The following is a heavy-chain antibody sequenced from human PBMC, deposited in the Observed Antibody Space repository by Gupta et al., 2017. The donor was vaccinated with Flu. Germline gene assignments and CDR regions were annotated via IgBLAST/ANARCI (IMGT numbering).Heavy chain of an antibody. Sequence: QVQLVQSGAEVKKPGASVKVSCKASGYTFTGYYMHWVRQAPGHGLEWMGWINPNSGGTNYAQKFQGRVTMTRDTSISTAYMELSRLRSDDTAVYYCARDRCSSTSCPNYYYYGMDVWGQGTTVTVSS. CDR3: ARDRCSSTSCPNYYYYGMDV. CDR1: GYTFTGYY. J-gene: IGHJ6*02. CDR2: INPNSGGT. D-gene: IGHD2-2*01. V-gene: IGHV1-2*02.